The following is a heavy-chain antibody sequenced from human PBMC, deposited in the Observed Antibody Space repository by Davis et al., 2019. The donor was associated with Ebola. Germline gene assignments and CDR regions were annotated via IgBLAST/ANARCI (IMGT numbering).Heavy chain of an antibody. V-gene: IGHV5-51*01. CDR3: ARLVPADGMDV. D-gene: IGHD2-2*01. J-gene: IGHJ6*04. Sequence: GESLKISCQGTGYKFSNYWIVWVRQMPGKGLEWMGFFHPVDSDTRYRSSVQGQVTFSADKSISTAYLQWSSLKASDTAMYYCARLVPADGMDVWGKGTTVTVSS. CDR1: GYKFSNYW. CDR2: FHPVDSDT.